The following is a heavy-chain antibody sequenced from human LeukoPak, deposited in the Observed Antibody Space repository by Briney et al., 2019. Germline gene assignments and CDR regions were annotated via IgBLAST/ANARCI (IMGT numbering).Heavy chain of an antibody. J-gene: IGHJ6*02. CDR1: GFTFSSYA. D-gene: IGHD4-17*01. V-gene: IGHV3-30*04. CDR2: ISYDGSNK. Sequence: GGSLRLSCAASGFTFSSYAMHWVRQAPGEGLGWVAVISYDGSNKYYADSAKGRFTISRENSKNTLYLQMNSLRAEDTAVYYCARDMATVTTFYYYYYVMDGWGQGSTVTVSS. CDR3: ARDMATVTTFYYYYYVMDG.